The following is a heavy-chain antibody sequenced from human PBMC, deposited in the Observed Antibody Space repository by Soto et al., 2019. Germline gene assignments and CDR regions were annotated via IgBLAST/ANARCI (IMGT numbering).Heavy chain of an antibody. J-gene: IGHJ4*02. D-gene: IGHD3-10*01. CDR2: VDGSGGDT. CDR1: GFTFSSYA. V-gene: IGHV3-23*01. Sequence: GGSLRLSCAASGFTFSSYAMGWLRQAPGTGPEWVAFVDGSGGDTSFADSVKGRFTISRDNSKNSLYLHMNSLRAEDTAIYYCAKDMVSSAYVETSPFDLWGQGTLVPVSS. CDR3: AKDMVSSAYVETSPFDL.